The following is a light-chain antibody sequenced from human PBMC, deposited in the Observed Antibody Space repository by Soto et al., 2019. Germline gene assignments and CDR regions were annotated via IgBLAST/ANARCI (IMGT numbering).Light chain of an antibody. CDR1: QGVSSH. J-gene: IGKJ4*01. Sequence: EIVMTQSPATLSVSPGERATLPCRASQGVSSHLAWYQQKPGQAPRILIYGASTRATGMPARFSGSGSGTEFTLTISSLQSEDFAVYYCQQYNQWPVTFGGGTKVEIK. CDR2: GAS. CDR3: QQYNQWPVT. V-gene: IGKV3-15*01.